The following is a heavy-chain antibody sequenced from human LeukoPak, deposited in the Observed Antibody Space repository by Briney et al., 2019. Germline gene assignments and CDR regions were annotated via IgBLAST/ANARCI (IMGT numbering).Heavy chain of an antibody. Sequence: ASVKVSCKASLYTFTGYYMHWVRQAPGQGLEWMGWINPNSGGTNYAQKFQGRVTMTRDTSISTAYMELSRLRSDDTAVYYCARSITIFGVVINYFDYWAREPWSPSPQ. J-gene: IGHJ4*02. D-gene: IGHD3-3*01. CDR2: INPNSGGT. CDR3: ARSITIFGVVINYFDY. V-gene: IGHV1-2*02. CDR1: LYTFTGYY.